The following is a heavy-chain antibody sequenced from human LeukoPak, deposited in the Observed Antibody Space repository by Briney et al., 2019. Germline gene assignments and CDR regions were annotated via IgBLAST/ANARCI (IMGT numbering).Heavy chain of an antibody. CDR1: GFTFDDYG. CDR3: ARDFHRRLYDSSGYYLY. D-gene: IGHD3-22*01. J-gene: IGHJ4*02. V-gene: IGHV3-20*04. Sequence: GGSLRLSCAASGFTFDDYGMSWVRQAPGKGLEWVSGINWNGGSTGYADSVKGRFTTSRDNAKNSLSLQMNSLRAEDTAVYYCARDFHRRLYDSSGYYLYWGQGTLVTVS. CDR2: INWNGGST.